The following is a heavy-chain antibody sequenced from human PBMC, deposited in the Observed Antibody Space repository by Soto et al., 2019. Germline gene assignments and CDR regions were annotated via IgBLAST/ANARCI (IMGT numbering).Heavy chain of an antibody. CDR1: GFTFSSYA. CDR3: AKDGLKERTQLWFWSGMDV. Sequence: HPGGSLRLSCAASGFTFSSYAMSWVRQAPGKGLEWVSAISGSGGSTYYAGSVKGRFTISRDNSKNTLYLQMNSLRAEDTAVYYCAKDGLKERTQLWFWSGMDVWGQGTTVTVSS. CDR2: ISGSGGST. V-gene: IGHV3-23*01. D-gene: IGHD5-18*01. J-gene: IGHJ6*02.